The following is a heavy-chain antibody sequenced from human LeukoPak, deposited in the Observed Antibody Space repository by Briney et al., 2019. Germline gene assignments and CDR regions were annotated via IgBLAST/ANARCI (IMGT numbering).Heavy chain of an antibody. D-gene: IGHD2-15*01. CDR2: ISGSGGTT. J-gene: IGHJ4*02. Sequence: GGSLRLSCAASGFTFSSYAMNWVRQAPGKGLEWVSSISGSGGTTYYAGSVKGRFTISRDNSKNTLYLQMNSLRAEDTAVYYCAKATPSYFDYWGQGTLVTVSS. CDR1: GFTFSSYA. CDR3: AKATPSYFDY. V-gene: IGHV3-23*01.